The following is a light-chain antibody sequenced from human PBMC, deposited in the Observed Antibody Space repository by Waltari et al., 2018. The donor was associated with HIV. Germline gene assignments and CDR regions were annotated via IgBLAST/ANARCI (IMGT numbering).Light chain of an antibody. Sequence: QSALTQPPSASGSPGQSVTIPCTGSSSDVGGYHYVSWYQQHPGKAPKLIIYEVTKRPSGVPDRFSGSKSGNTASLTVSGLQAEDEADYYCSSYPGSFPWVFGGGTKLTVL. CDR3: SSYPGSFPWV. CDR1: SSDVGGYHY. CDR2: EVT. V-gene: IGLV2-8*01. J-gene: IGLJ3*02.